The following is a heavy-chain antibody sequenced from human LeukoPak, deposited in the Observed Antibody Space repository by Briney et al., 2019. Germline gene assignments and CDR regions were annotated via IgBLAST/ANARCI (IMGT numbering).Heavy chain of an antibody. D-gene: IGHD3-10*01. V-gene: IGHV2-70*04. CDR2: IDWDDDK. CDR3: ARDYYGSGDFDY. Sequence: SGPALVKPTQTLTLTCTFSGFSLSTSGMRVSWIRQPPGKALEWLARIDWDDDKFYSTSLKTRLTISKDTSKNQVVLTMTNMDPVDTATYYCARDYYGSGDFDYWGQGTLVTVSS. CDR1: GFSLSTSGMR. J-gene: IGHJ4*02.